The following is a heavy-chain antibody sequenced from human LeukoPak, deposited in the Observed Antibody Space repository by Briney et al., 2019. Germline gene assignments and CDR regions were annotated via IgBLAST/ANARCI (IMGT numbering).Heavy chain of an antibody. D-gene: IGHD3-9*01. CDR1: GGSISSGDYY. V-gene: IGHV4-39*07. CDR2: MYYSGST. J-gene: IGHJ4*02. CDR3: ARGYDILTGYYFDY. Sequence: SETLSLTCTVSGGSISSGDYYWSWIRQPPGKGLEWIGSMYYSGSTYYNPSLKSRVTISVDTSKNQFSLKLSSVTAADTAVYYCARGYDILTGYYFDYWGQGTLVTVSS.